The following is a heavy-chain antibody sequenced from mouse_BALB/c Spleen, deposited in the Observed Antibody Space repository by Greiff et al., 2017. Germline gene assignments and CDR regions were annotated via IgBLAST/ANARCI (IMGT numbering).Heavy chain of an antibody. Sequence: EVKLVESGGGLVKPGGSLKLSCAASGFTFSDYYMYWVRQTPEKRLEWVATISDGGSYTYYPDSVKGRFTISRDNAKNNLYLQMSSLKSEDTAMYYCARAPALYYGYDGGCAYWGQGALVTVSA. CDR1: GFTFSDYY. V-gene: IGHV5-4*02. CDR3: ARAPALYYGYDGGCAY. D-gene: IGHD2-2*01. J-gene: IGHJ3*01. CDR2: ISDGGSYT.